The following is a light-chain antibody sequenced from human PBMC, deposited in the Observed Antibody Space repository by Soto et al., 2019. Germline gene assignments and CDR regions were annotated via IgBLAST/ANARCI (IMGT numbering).Light chain of an antibody. V-gene: IGKV1-8*01. CDR1: QGISSY. CDR3: QQYYSYPVT. Sequence: AIRMTQSPSSLSASTGDRVTITCRASQGISSYLAWYQQKPGKAPKLLIYAASTLQSGVSSRFSGSGSGTDFTLTISCLQSEDFATYYCQQYYSYPVTFGGGTKVDIK. J-gene: IGKJ4*01. CDR2: AAS.